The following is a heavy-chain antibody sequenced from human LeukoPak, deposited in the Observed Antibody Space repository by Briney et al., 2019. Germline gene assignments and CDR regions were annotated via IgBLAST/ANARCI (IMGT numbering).Heavy chain of an antibody. J-gene: IGHJ5*02. CDR2: INPSGGST. CDR1: GYTFTSYY. V-gene: IGHV1-46*03. D-gene: IGHD3-10*01. Sequence: ASVKVSCKASGYTFTSYYMHWVRQAPGQGLEWMGIINPSGGSTSYAQKFQGRVTMTRDTSTSTVYMELSSLRSEDTAVYYCARPYHYGSGSTNWFDPWGQGTLVTVSS. CDR3: ARPYHYGSGSTNWFDP.